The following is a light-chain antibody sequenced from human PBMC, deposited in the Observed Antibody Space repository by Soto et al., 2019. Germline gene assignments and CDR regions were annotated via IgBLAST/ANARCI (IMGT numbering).Light chain of an antibody. Sequence: QSALTQPASVSGSPGQSITISCTGTSSDVGGYNFVSWYQQYPGKAPKLVIYEVSNRPSGISPRFSGAKSGNTASLTISGLQAEDEADYHCYSFAGRGSWVFGGGTKLTVL. V-gene: IGLV2-23*02. J-gene: IGLJ2*01. CDR2: EVS. CDR3: YSFAGRGSWV. CDR1: SSDVGGYNF.